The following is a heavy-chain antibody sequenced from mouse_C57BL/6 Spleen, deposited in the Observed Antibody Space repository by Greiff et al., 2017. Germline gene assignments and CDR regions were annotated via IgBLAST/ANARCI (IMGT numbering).Heavy chain of an antibody. CDR3: ERWRCYYGYDYARDY. Sequence: QLQQSGPELVKPGASVKISCKASGYSFTDYNMNWVKQSNGKSLEWIGVINPNYGTTSYNQKFKGKATLTVAQSSSTAYMQLNSLTSEDSAVYYCERWRCYYGYDYARDYWGQGTSVTVSS. CDR1: GYSFTDYN. J-gene: IGHJ4*01. CDR2: INPNYGTT. D-gene: IGHD2-2*01. V-gene: IGHV1-39*01.